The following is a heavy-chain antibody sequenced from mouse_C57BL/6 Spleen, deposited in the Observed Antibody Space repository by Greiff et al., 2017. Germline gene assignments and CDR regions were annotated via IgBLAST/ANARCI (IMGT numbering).Heavy chain of an antibody. J-gene: IGHJ1*03. CDR2: IYPGDGDT. CDR1: GYAFSSSW. Sequence: QVLLKESGPELVKPGASVKISCKASGYAFSSSWMNWVKQRPGKGLEWIGRIYPGDGDTTSNGKFKGKATLTADKSSSTAYMQLSSLTSEDSAVYFCAREGNYNEYFDVWGTGTTVTVSS. CDR3: AREGNYNEYFDV. V-gene: IGHV1-82*01. D-gene: IGHD2-12*01.